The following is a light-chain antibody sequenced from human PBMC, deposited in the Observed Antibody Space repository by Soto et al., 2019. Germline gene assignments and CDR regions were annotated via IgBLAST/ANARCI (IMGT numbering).Light chain of an antibody. J-gene: IGKJ1*01. CDR2: GAS. CDR3: QQYNNWPQT. CDR1: QSVRSH. Sequence: EVVMTQSPVTLSVSPGERATLFCRASQSVRSHLAWFQQKPGQAPNLLIFGASTRATGVPARFSGSESGTEFTLTISSLQSEDFAVYYCQQYNNWPQTFGQGTKV. V-gene: IGKV3-15*01.